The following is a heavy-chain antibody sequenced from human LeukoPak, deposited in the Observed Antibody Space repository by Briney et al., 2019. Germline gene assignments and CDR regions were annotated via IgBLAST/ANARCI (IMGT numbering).Heavy chain of an antibody. V-gene: IGHV3-30*02. D-gene: IGHD4-17*01. CDR3: AKDPSDYPYYYYMDV. J-gene: IGHJ6*03. CDR1: GFTFSSYG. CDR2: IRYDGSNK. Sequence: PGGSLRLSCAASGFTFSSYGMHWVRQAPGKGLEWVAFIRYDGSNKYYADSVKGRFTISRDNSKNTLYLQMNSLRAEDTAVYYCAKDPSDYPYYYYMDVWGKGTTVTVSS.